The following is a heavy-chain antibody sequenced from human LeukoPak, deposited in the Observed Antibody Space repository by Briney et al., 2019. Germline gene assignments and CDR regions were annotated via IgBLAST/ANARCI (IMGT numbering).Heavy chain of an antibody. CDR1: GFTFSSYE. Sequence: GGSLRLSCAASGFTFSSYEMNWVRQAPGKGLEWVSYISSSGSTIYYADSVKGRFTISRDNAKNSLYLQMNSLRAEDTAVYYCARSRYDNSGYYYWWDYWGQGTLVTVSS. V-gene: IGHV3-48*03. CDR3: ARSRYDNSGYYYWWDY. D-gene: IGHD3-22*01. CDR2: ISSSGSTI. J-gene: IGHJ4*02.